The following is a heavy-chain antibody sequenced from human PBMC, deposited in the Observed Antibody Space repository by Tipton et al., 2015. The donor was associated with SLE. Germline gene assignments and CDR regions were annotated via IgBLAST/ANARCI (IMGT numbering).Heavy chain of an antibody. J-gene: IGHJ4*02. CDR3: ARQGTLRSSDY. D-gene: IGHD3-3*01. V-gene: IGHV5-51*01. CDR2: IYPSDSET. Sequence: QLVQSGAEVKKPGESLKISCKGSGYRFTSYWIVWVRQMPGKGLEWMGIIYPSDSETRYNPSFEGQVTISADKSISTAYLQWSSLKASDTAMYYCARQGTLRSSDYWGQGTLVTVSS. CDR1: GYRFTSYW.